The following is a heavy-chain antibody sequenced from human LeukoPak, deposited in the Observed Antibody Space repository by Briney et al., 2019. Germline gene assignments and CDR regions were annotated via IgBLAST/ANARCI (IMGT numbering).Heavy chain of an antibody. V-gene: IGHV1-2*06. CDR3: ARGRGVTDTQP. CDR1: GYTFTGYY. D-gene: IGHD1-20*01. CDR2: INPNSGGT. Sequence: ASVKLSCTASGYTFTGYYMHWVRQAPGQGLEWLGRINPNSGGTNYAQKFQGRVTMTRDTSINTVYMELSRLRSDDTAVYYCARGRGVTDTQPWGQGTLVTVSS. J-gene: IGHJ5*02.